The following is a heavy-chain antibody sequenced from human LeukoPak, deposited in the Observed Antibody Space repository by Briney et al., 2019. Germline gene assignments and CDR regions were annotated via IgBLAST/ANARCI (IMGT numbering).Heavy chain of an antibody. V-gene: IGHV4-34*12. Sequence: SETLSLTSAVYGGSFSGYYWSWIPHPPGKGLEWSGEIIHIGRTNYNPYLKSRATLSVDTSKNKVSLNINSMTSAHTAGHYFTRVSGPAGRGRGIDYWGQGTLATVSS. J-gene: IGHJ4*02. CDR1: GGSFSGYY. CDR2: IIHIGRT. CDR3: TRVSGPAGRGRGIDY. D-gene: IGHD6-13*01.